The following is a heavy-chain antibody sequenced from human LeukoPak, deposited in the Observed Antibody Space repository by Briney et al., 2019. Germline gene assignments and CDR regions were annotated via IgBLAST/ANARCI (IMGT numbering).Heavy chain of an antibody. CDR3: AKDRDYGAVGELLFG. Sequence: PGGSLRLSCAASGFTFSSYGMHWVRQAPGKGLEWVAFIRYDGSNKYYADSVKGRFTISRDNSKNTLYLQMNSLGAEDTAVYYCAKDRDYGAVGELLFGWGQGTLVTVSS. J-gene: IGHJ4*02. CDR2: IRYDGSNK. V-gene: IGHV3-30*02. D-gene: IGHD3-10*01. CDR1: GFTFSSYG.